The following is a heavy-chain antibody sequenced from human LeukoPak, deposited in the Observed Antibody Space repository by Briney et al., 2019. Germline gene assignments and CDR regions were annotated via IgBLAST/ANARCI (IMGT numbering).Heavy chain of an antibody. J-gene: IGHJ4*02. CDR3: ARLLISGSMKSPGDF. D-gene: IGHD1-26*01. CDR1: GYIFTNYW. V-gene: IGHV5-51*01. Sequence: GESLKISCHGSGYIFTNYWIAWVRQMPGKGLERMGIIYPGDSDTRYSPSFQGQVTISADKSISTAYLQWRSLQASDTAMYYCARLLISGSMKSPGDFWGQGTLVTVSS. CDR2: IYPGDSDT.